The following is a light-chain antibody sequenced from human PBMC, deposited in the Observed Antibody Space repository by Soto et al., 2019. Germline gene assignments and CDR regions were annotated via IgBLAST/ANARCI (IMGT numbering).Light chain of an antibody. V-gene: IGLV7-46*01. CDR2: DTN. J-gene: IGLJ2*01. Sequence: QAEVTQEPSLTVSPGGTVTLTCGSSTGAVTSDHFPFWFQQKPGQAPRALIDDTNTKHSWTPARFSGSLLGGKAALTLSGAQPEDEADYYCLLAYTGARVFGGGTKLTVL. CDR3: LLAYTGARV. CDR1: TGAVTSDHF.